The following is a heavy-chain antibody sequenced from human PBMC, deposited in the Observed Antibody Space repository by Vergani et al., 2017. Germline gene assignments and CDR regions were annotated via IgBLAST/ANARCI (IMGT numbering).Heavy chain of an antibody. CDR2: IKSDGSIT. D-gene: IGHD5-12*01. J-gene: IGHJ5*01. Sequence: EVQLVESGGGLIHPGGSLRLSCEGSGFSFSGYWMHWVRQSPEKGLVWVSCIKSDGSITNYADSVKGRFTISRENAKNTLYLEMNSLRGDDTAIYYCVRARCSGPCFMSNWFDSWGQGTLVTVSS. CDR3: VRARCSGPCFMSNWFDS. CDR1: GFSFSGYW. V-gene: IGHV3-74*01.